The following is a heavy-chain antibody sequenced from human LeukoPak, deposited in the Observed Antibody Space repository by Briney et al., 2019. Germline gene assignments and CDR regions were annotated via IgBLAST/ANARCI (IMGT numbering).Heavy chain of an antibody. CDR2: IYYSGST. Sequence: SETLSLTCAVYGGSFSGYYWSWIRQPPGKGLEWIGYIYYSGSTNYNPSLKSRVTISVDTSKNQFSLKLSSVTAADTAVYYCARGYCSSTSCYQKNWGQGTLVTVSS. CDR1: GGSFSGYY. J-gene: IGHJ4*02. D-gene: IGHD2-2*01. V-gene: IGHV4-59*01. CDR3: ARGYCSSTSCYQKN.